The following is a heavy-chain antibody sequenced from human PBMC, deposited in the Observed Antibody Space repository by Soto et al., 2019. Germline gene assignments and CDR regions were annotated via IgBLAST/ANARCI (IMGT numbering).Heavy chain of an antibody. J-gene: IGHJ4*02. Sequence: QVQLVESGGGVVQPGRSLRLSCAASGFTFSNYGMHWVRQAPGKGLEGVAVIVYDGSNKYYTDSVKGRFTISRDNSKNTLYLQMKSLRAEDTAVYYCAKGRDDQWPGFDYWGQGTLVTVSS. D-gene: IGHD6-19*01. CDR1: GFTFSNYG. V-gene: IGHV3-30*18. CDR3: AKGRDDQWPGFDY. CDR2: IVYDGSNK.